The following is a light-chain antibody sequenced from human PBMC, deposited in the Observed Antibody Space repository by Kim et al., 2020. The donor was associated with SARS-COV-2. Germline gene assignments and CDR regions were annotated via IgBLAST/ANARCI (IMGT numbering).Light chain of an antibody. J-gene: IGKJ1*01. CDR2: WAS. CDR1: QSVLYSSNNKNY. V-gene: IGKV4-1*01. CDR3: QQYYTTPWT. Sequence: DIVMTQSPDSPAVSLGERATINCKSSQSVLYSSNNKNYLAWYQLRPGQPPKLLIYWASTRESGVPNRFSGSGSGTDFTLTISTLQAEDVAVYYCQQYYTTPWTFGQGTKVDIK.